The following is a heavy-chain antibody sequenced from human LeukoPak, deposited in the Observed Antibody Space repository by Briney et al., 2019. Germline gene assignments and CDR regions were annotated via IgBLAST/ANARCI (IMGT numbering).Heavy chain of an antibody. CDR1: GFTFDDYA. CDR3: AKGRRAAGTNWFDP. D-gene: IGHD6-13*01. J-gene: IGHJ5*02. CDR2: ISWDSGSI. Sequence: SLRLSCAASGFTFDDYAMHWVRQAPGKGLEWVSGISWDSGSIGYADSVKGRFTISRDNAKNSLYLQMNSLRAEDTALYYCAKGRRAAGTNWFDPWGQGTLVTVSS. V-gene: IGHV3-9*01.